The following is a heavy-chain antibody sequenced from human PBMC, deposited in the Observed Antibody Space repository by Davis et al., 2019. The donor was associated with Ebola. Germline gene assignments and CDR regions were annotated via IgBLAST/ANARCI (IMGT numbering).Heavy chain of an antibody. D-gene: IGHD3-10*01. CDR1: GGSFSGYY. CDR3: ARRLVGAAPVFDY. V-gene: IGHV4-34*01. CDR2: INHSGST. J-gene: IGHJ4*02. Sequence: MPSETLSLTCAVYGGSFSGYYWSWIRQPPGKGLEWIGEINHSGSTNYNPSLKSRVTISVDTSKNQFSLKLTSMTAADTAVYYCARRLVGAAPVFDYWGQETLVTVSS.